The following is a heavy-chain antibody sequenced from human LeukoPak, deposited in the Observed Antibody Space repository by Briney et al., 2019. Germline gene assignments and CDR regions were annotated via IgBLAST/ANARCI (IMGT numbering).Heavy chain of an antibody. CDR3: ARGSRIAAAGTHYFQH. CDR1: GYAFTSYG. CDR2: ISAYNGNT. J-gene: IGHJ1*01. D-gene: IGHD6-13*01. Sequence: ASVKVSCKASGYAFTSYGISWVRQAPGQGLEWMGWISAYNGNTNYAQKLQGRVTMTTDTSTSTAYMELRSLRSDDTAVYYCARGSRIAAAGTHYFQHWGQGTLVTVSS. V-gene: IGHV1-18*01.